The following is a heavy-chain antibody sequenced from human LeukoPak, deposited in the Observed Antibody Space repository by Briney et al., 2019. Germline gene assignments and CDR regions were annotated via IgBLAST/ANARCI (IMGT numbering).Heavy chain of an antibody. CDR2: MSDSGRST. D-gene: IGHD3-9*01. Sequence: PGASLRLSCVVSEFGFDSYGMNWVRQAPGKGLEWVSSMSDSGRSTYYKDSVKGRFTISRDNSKNTLYLQMNSLRAEDTAVYYCAKGPFDYPIPIFFDYWGQGTLVTVSS. CDR3: AKGPFDYPIPIFFDY. J-gene: IGHJ4*02. CDR1: EFGFDSYG. V-gene: IGHV3-23*01.